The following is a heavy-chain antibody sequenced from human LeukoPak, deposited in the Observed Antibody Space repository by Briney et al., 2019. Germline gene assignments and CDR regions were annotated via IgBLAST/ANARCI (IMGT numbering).Heavy chain of an antibody. CDR1: GFTFDSYA. V-gene: IGHV3-23*01. CDR2: VSRFGGTT. D-gene: IGHD6-13*01. J-gene: IGHJ5*02. CDR3: VKHVGSRWSNNRFDP. Sequence: GGSLRLSCAASGFTFDSYAMSWVRQAPGKGLEWVSAVSRFGGTTYYADSAKGRFTISRDNSNNTVYLQMNSLRVGDTALYYCVKHVGSRWSNNRFDPWGQGTLVTVS.